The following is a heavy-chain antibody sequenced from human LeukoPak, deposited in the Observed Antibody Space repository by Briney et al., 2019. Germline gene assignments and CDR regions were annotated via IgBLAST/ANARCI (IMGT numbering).Heavy chain of an antibody. CDR2: ISSSGSTI. J-gene: IGHJ6*04. Sequence: GGSLRLSCAASGCTFSSYERNWVRQAPGKGLEWVSYISSSGSTIYYADSVKGRFTISRDNAKNSLYLQMNILTAEDTAVYYCAELGITMIGGVWGKGTTVTISS. V-gene: IGHV3-48*03. CDR3: AELGITMIGGV. D-gene: IGHD3-10*02. CDR1: GCTFSSYE.